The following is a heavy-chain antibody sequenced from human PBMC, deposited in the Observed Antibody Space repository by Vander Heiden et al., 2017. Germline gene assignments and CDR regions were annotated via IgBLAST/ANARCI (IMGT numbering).Heavy chain of an antibody. CDR3: ANRYFDY. CDR1: GFTFSSYA. V-gene: IGHV3-23*01. J-gene: IGHJ4*02. Sequence: EVQLLESGGGLVQPGGSLRLSFAASGFTFSSYARSWVRQAPGKGLEWVSAILNSGTTTYYADSVKGRFTISRDNSKNTLYLQMNSLRAEDTAVYYCANRYFDYWGQGTLVTVSP. D-gene: IGHD3-9*01. CDR2: ILNSGTTT.